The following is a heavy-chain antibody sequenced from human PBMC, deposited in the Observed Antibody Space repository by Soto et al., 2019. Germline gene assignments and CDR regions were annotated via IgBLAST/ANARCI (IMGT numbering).Heavy chain of an antibody. CDR3: ARLGPMQQVEQFYYYAMDV. Sequence: PSETLSLTCTVSGGSVSSGSYYWSWIRQPPGKGLEWIDYIYYSGSTNYNPSLKSRVTISIDTSRNQFSLKLSSVTAADTAVYYCARLGPMQQVEQFYYYAMDVWGQGTTVTVSS. V-gene: IGHV4-61*01. J-gene: IGHJ6*02. CDR1: GGSVSSGSYY. D-gene: IGHD6-13*01. CDR2: IYYSGST.